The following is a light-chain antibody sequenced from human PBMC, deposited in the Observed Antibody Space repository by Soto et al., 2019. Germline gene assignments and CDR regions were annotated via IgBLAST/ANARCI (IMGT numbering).Light chain of an antibody. CDR1: SSNIAFNA. CDR3: ATWDTILTGCV. V-gene: IGLV1-44*01. Sequence: PVLTQPRSGSGTPGQRVTISCSGSSSNIAFNAVNWYQHLPGTAPKVLVYENNRRPSGVPDRFSGSKAGTSASLAICGLQSEDEADYFCATWDTILTGCVFVTGTEVTV. J-gene: IGLJ1*01. CDR2: ENN.